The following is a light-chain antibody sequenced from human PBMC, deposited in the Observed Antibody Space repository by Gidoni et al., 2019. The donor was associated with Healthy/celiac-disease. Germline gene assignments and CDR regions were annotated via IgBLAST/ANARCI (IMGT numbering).Light chain of an antibody. J-gene: IGKJ1*01. CDR2: DAS. Sequence: DIKMTQSPSSLSASVGDRVTITCQASQDMSNYLNWYQQKPGKAPTLLIYDASNLETGVPSRFRGSGSGTDFTFTISSLQPEDIATYYCQQYDNLPWTFGQGTKVEIK. CDR1: QDMSNY. V-gene: IGKV1-33*01. CDR3: QQYDNLPWT.